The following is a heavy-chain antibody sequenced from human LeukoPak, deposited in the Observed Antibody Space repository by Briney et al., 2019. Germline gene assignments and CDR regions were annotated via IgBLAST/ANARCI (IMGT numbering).Heavy chain of an antibody. J-gene: IGHJ5*02. D-gene: IGHD5-18*01. Sequence: SETLSLTCTVSGGSISSNIYYWGWIRQPPGKGLEWIGSIYYSGSTYYNPSLKSRVTISVDTSKNQFSLKLRSVTAADTAIYYCARVNTAPSVDRWGQGTLVIVSS. CDR2: IYYSGST. CDR3: ARVNTAPSVDR. V-gene: IGHV4-39*01. CDR1: GGSISSNIYY.